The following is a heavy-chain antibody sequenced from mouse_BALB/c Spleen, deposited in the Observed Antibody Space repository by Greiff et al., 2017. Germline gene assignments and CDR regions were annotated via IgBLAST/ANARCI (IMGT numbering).Heavy chain of an antibody. D-gene: IGHD2-2*01. Sequence: DVQLQESGGGLVKPGGSLKLSCAASGFAFSSYDMSWVRQTPEKRLEWVAYISSGGGSTYYPDTVKGRFTISRDNAKNTLYLQMSSLKSEDTAMYYCARWLRYFDVWGAGTTVTVSS. CDR2: ISSGGGST. V-gene: IGHV5-12-1*01. J-gene: IGHJ1*01. CDR1: GFAFSSYD. CDR3: ARWLRYFDV.